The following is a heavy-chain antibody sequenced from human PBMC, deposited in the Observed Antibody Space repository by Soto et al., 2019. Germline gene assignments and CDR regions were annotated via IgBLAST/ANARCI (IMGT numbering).Heavy chain of an antibody. CDR1: GGPVSSSNYY. J-gene: IGHJ4*02. CDR3: ATITHYYGSFDY. Sequence: SETLSLTCSVSGGPVSSSNYYWGWIRQPPGKGLEWIGSIYYIGSTYYNPSLKSRVTISVDTSKNQFSLKLSSVTAADTAVYYCATITHYYGSFDYWGQGTLVTVSS. V-gene: IGHV4-39*01. CDR2: IYYIGST. D-gene: IGHD3-10*01.